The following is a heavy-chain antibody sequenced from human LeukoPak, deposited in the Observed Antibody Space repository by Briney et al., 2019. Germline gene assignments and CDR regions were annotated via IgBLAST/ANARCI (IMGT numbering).Heavy chain of an antibody. D-gene: IGHD1-14*01. CDR3: ARDGSPRTHCYYYYYMDV. V-gene: IGHV3-21*01. Sequence: KPGGSLRLSCAASGFTFSSYSMNWVRQAPGKGLEWVSSISSSSSYIYYADSVKGRFTISRDNAKNSLYLQMNSLRAEDTAVYYCARDGSPRTHCYYYYYMDVWGKGTTVTVSS. CDR2: ISSSSSYI. CDR1: GFTFSSYS. J-gene: IGHJ6*03.